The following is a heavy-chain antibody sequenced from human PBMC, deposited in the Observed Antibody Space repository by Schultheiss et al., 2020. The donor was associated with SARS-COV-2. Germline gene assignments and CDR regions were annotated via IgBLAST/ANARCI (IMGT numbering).Heavy chain of an antibody. CDR1: GFTFSSYE. CDR2: ISSSSSYI. Sequence: GGSLRLSCAASGFTFSSYEMNWVRQAPGKWLEWVSSISSSSSYIYYADSVKGRFTISRDNAKNSLYLQMNSLRAEDTAVYYCAREGLITYYYYYGMDVWGQGTTVTVSS. J-gene: IGHJ6*02. D-gene: IGHD3-22*01. CDR3: AREGLITYYYYYGMDV. V-gene: IGHV3-21*01.